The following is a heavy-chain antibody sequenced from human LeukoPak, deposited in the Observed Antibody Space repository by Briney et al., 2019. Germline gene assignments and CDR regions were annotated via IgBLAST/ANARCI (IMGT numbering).Heavy chain of an antibody. CDR1: GFTFSSYE. CDR2: ISSSGSTI. Sequence: GGSLRLSCAASGFTFSSYEMNWVRQAPGKGLEWVSYISSSGSTIYYADSVKGRFTISRDNAKNSLYLQMNSLRAEDTAVYYCARGGLSGWYAFDYWGQEPWSPSPQ. J-gene: IGHJ4*01. D-gene: IGHD6-19*01. CDR3: ARGGLSGWYAFDY. V-gene: IGHV3-48*03.